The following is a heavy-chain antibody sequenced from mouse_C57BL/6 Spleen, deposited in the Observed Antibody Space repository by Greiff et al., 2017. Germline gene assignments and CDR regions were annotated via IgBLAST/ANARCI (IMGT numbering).Heavy chain of an antibody. Sequence: PGQGLEWIGNINPSNGGTNYNEKCKSKATLTVDKSSSTAYMQLSSLTSEDSAVYYCARDSNWYFDVWGTGTTVTVSS. D-gene: IGHD2-5*01. V-gene: IGHV1-53*01. J-gene: IGHJ1*03. CDR3: ARDSNWYFDV. CDR2: INPSNGGT.